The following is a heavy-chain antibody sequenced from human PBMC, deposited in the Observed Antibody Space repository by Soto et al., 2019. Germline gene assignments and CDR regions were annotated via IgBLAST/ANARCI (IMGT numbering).Heavy chain of an antibody. J-gene: IGHJ5*02. CDR3: ARKGYCSGGSCYWFDP. V-gene: IGHV1-69*13. D-gene: IGHD2-15*01. CDR1: GGTFSSYA. CDR2: IIPIFGTA. Sequence: SVKVSCKASGGTFSSYAISWVRQAPGQGLEWMGGIIPIFGTANYAQKFQGRVTITADESTSTAYMELSSLRSEDTAVYYCARKGYCSGGSCYWFDPWGQGTLVTVSS.